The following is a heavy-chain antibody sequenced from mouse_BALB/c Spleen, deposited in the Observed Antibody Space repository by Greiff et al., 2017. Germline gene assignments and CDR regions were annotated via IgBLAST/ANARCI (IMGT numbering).Heavy chain of an antibody. J-gene: IGHJ2*01. Sequence: ESGPELVKPGASVKISCKASGYAFSSSWMNWVKQRPGQGLEWIGRIYPGDGDTNYNGKFKGKATLTADKSSSTAYMQLSSLTSVDSAVYFCARGEVPLDYWGQGTTLTVSS. D-gene: IGHD2-14*01. V-gene: IGHV1-82*01. CDR2: IYPGDGDT. CDR1: GYAFSSSW. CDR3: ARGEVPLDY.